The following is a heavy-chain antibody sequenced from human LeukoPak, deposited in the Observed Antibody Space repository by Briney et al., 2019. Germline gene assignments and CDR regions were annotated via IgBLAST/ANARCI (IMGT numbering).Heavy chain of an antibody. J-gene: IGHJ4*02. D-gene: IGHD5-18*01. Sequence: SETLSLTCTVSGGSISSYYWSWIRQPPGKGLEWIGYIYYSGSTNYNPSLKSRVTISVDTSKNQFSLKLSSVTAADTAVYYCARARPHRYSYGYGAFDYWGQGTLVTVSS. CDR2: IYYSGST. CDR1: GGSISSYY. CDR3: ARARPHRYSYGYGAFDY. V-gene: IGHV4-59*01.